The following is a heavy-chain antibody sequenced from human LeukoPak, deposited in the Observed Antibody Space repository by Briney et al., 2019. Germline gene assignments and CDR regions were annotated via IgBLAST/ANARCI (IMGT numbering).Heavy chain of an antibody. V-gene: IGHV3-13*01. D-gene: IGHD3-10*01. CDR2: IGTAGDT. Sequence: GGSPRLSCAASGYTFSSYDMHWVRQATGKGLEWVSAIGTAGDTYYPGSVKGRFTISRENAKNSLYLQMNSLRAGDTAVYYCARGFHGSGSPPPYYFDYWGQGTLVTVSS. CDR3: ARGFHGSGSPPPYYFDY. J-gene: IGHJ4*02. CDR1: GYTFSSYD.